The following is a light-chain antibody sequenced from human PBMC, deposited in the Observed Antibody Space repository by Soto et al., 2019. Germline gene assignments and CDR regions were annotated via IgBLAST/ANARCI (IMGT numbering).Light chain of an antibody. CDR2: TTS. J-gene: IGKJ5*01. CDR1: QGISNL. Sequence: DIQLTQSPSSLSASVGDRVTITCRASQGISNLLAWHQQKPGKAPKSLIKTTSILQNGVPSRFSGSGSETYFTLTISGLQPEDFATYYCQQYSAYPRTFGQGTRLELK. CDR3: QQYSAYPRT. V-gene: IGKV1-16*01.